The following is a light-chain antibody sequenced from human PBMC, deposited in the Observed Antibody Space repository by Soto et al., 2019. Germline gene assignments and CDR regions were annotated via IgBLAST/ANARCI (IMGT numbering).Light chain of an antibody. V-gene: IGKV1-39*01. CDR2: GAS. CDR1: QSISYY. Sequence: DIEMTQSPSSLSAYVGDRVNITCRASQSISYYLNWYQQKPGRAPDLLMYGASSLQSGVPSRFTGSGSGTEFTLTITSLQPGDFATYFCQQSSTTPWTFGQGTKVEVK. J-gene: IGKJ1*01. CDR3: QQSSTTPWT.